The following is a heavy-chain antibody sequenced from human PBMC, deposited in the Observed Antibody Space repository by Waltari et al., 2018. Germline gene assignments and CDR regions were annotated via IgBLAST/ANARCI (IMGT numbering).Heavy chain of an antibody. CDR2: INWNGGST. J-gene: IGHJ4*02. Sequence: EVQLVESGGSVVRPGGSLRLSCAASGFTFDDYGMSWVRQAPWKGLEWVSGINWNGGSTVYADSVKGRFTISRDNAKNSLYLQMDGLRAEDTALYYCARWQQWPVRAFDYWGQGTLVTVSS. CDR3: ARWQQWPVRAFDY. CDR1: GFTFDDYG. V-gene: IGHV3-20*04. D-gene: IGHD6-19*01.